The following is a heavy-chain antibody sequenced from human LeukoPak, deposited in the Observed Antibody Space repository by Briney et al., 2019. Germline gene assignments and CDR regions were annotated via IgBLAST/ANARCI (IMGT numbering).Heavy chain of an antibody. CDR2: ISSSGSTI. Sequence: GGSLRLSCAASGFTFSSYEMNWVRQAPGKGLEWVSYISSSGSTIYYADSVKGRFTISRDNAKNSLYLQMNSLRAEDTAVYYCARSPNCGGDCMGFDYWGQGTLVTVSS. D-gene: IGHD2-21*02. CDR1: GFTFSSYE. CDR3: ARSPNCGGDCMGFDY. V-gene: IGHV3-48*03. J-gene: IGHJ4*02.